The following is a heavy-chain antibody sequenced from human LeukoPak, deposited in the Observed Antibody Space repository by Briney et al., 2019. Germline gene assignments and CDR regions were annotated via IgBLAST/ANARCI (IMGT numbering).Heavy chain of an antibody. CDR1: GGSINNFY. CDR2: IYYSGTT. CDR3: ARLARLTLIRGVTGYHSLDV. Sequence: PSETLSLTCTVSGGSINNFYWSWIRQPPGGGLEWIGYIYYSGTTNYNPSLTSRVTISVDASKNQFSLWLRSVTAADMAVYYCARLARLTLIRGVTGYHSLDVWGKGTKVTVSS. V-gene: IGHV4-59*01. D-gene: IGHD3-10*01. J-gene: IGHJ6*04.